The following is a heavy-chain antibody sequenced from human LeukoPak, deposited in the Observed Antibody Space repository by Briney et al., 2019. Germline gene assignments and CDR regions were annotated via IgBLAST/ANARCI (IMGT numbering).Heavy chain of an antibody. CDR3: AKAGPIGSGTNDY. CDR1: GFTFSSYA. V-gene: IGHV3-23*01. Sequence: PGGSLTLSCAASGFTFSSYAMSWVRQAPGKGLGWVSAINGSGGSTYYADSAKSRCTISRDNSKNTLYLQMNRLRADAAAVYLCAKAGPIGSGTNDYWGQGTLVTVSS. CDR2: INGSGGST. D-gene: IGHD3-10*01. J-gene: IGHJ4*02.